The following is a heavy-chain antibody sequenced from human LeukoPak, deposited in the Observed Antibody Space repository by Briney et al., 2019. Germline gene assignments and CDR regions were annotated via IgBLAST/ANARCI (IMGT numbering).Heavy chain of an antibody. Sequence: GGSLRLSCEASGFTFNTHAMSWVRQAPGKGLEWVASVTVAGRTPYYADSVKGRFTISRDNSKNTLYLQMNSLRGEDTAVYYCAKDRPNFYETSGSYYKIKGDFWGQGSLATVSS. D-gene: IGHD3-10*01. V-gene: IGHV3-23*01. CDR3: AKDRPNFYETSGSYYKIKGDF. CDR2: VTVAGRTP. CDR1: GFTFNTHA. J-gene: IGHJ4*02.